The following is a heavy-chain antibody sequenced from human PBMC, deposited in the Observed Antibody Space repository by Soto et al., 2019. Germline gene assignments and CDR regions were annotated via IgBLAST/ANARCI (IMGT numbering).Heavy chain of an antibody. Sequence: RGESLKISCKGSGYSFTSYWNGWVRQMPGKGLEWMGINYPGDSDTRYSPSFQGQVTISADKSISTAYLQWSSLKASDTAMYYCSSTLIGAYYPCDIYVWGQGTQVSGSS. D-gene: IGHD3-22*01. V-gene: IGHV5-51*01. J-gene: IGHJ6*02. CDR3: SSTLIGAYYPCDIYV. CDR2: NYPGDSDT. CDR1: GYSFTSYW.